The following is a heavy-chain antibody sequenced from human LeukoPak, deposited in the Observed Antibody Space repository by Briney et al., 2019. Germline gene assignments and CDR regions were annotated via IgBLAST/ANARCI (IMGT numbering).Heavy chain of an antibody. J-gene: IGHJ6*02. Sequence: GGSLRLSCAASGFTFSSYWMHWVRQAPGKGLVWVSRINRDGSSTSYADSVKGRFTISRDNAKNTLYLQMNSLRAEDTAVYYCARDRDYYYGMDVWGQGTTVTVSS. CDR2: INRDGSST. CDR1: GFTFSSYW. CDR3: ARDRDYYYGMDV. V-gene: IGHV3-74*01. D-gene: IGHD3-10*01.